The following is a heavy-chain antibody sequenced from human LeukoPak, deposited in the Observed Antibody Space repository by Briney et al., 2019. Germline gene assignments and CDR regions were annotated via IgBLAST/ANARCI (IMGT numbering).Heavy chain of an antibody. CDR1: DFTVSDNY. Sequence: PGGSLRLSCAASDFTVSDNYMSWVRQAPGRGLEWVSVISDGGDTYYADSVKGRFTISRDSSEDTLYLQMNSLRAEDTAVYYCGGSGSYYTASYYWGQGTLVTVSS. D-gene: IGHD3-10*01. V-gene: IGHV3-53*01. CDR3: GGSGSYYTASYY. CDR2: ISDGGDT. J-gene: IGHJ4*02.